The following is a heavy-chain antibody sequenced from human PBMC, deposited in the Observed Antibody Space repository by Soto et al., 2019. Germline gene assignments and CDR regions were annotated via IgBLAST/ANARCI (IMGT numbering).Heavy chain of an antibody. D-gene: IGHD3-3*01. CDR2: INAGNGNT. CDR1: GYTFTSYA. J-gene: IGHJ4*02. Sequence: ASLKVSCKASGYTFTSYAMHWVRQAPGQRLEWMGWINAGNGNTKYSQKFQGRVTITRDTSASTAYMELSSLRSEDTAVYYCAAVPVGRFLKWLPAYFDYWGQGNLVTVYS. CDR3: AAVPVGRFLKWLPAYFDY. V-gene: IGHV1-3*01.